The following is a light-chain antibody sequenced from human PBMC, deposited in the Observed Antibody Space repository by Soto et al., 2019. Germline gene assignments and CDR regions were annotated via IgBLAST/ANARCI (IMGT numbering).Light chain of an antibody. V-gene: IGKV3-20*01. CDR3: QQYGSSPPWYT. J-gene: IGKJ2*01. Sequence: EIVLTQSPGTLSLSPGERATLSCRASQSVSSTYLAWYQQKGGQAPKLLIYAASSRATGIPDRFSGSGSGTDFTLTISRVEPEDLTVYYCQQYGSSPPWYTFGQGTKLEIK. CDR1: QSVSSTY. CDR2: AAS.